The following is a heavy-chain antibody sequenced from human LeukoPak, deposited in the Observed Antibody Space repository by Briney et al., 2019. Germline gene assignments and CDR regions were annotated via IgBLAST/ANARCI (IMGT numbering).Heavy chain of an antibody. CDR3: ARALRYFDWLYDPIDY. D-gene: IGHD3-9*01. V-gene: IGHV1-18*01. CDR2: ISAYNGNA. CDR1: GYTFTSYG. J-gene: IGHJ4*02. Sequence: ASVKVSCKASGYTFTSYGISWVRQAPGQGLEWMGWISAYNGNANYAQKLQGRVTMTTDTSTSTAYMELRSLRSDDTAVYYCARALRYFDWLYDPIDYWGQGTLVTVSS.